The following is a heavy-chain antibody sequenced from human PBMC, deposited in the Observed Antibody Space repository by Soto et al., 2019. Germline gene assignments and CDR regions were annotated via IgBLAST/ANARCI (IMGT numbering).Heavy chain of an antibody. J-gene: IGHJ6*02. V-gene: IGHV3-30*03. Sequence: PGGSLRLSCAASGFTFSSYGMHWVRQAPGKGLEWVAVISYDGSNKYYADSVKGRFTISRDNSKNTLYLQMNSLRSEDTAVYYCAREITGDYYYGMDVWGQGTTVTVSS. CDR3: AREITGDYYYGMDV. CDR1: GFTFSSYG. CDR2: ISYDGSNK. D-gene: IGHD1-20*01.